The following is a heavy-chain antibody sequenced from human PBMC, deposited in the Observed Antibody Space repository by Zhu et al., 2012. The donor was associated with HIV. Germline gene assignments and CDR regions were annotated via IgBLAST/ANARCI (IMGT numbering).Heavy chain of an antibody. D-gene: IGHD6-19*01. CDR2: MFHGGST. CDR3: ARAVSKSGWFGNFDY. J-gene: IGHJ4*02. CDR1: GYSISSGHY. Sequence: QVQLQESGPGLVKPSETLSLTCTVSGYSISSGHYWGWIRQPPGKGLERIGNMFHGGSTYYNPSLKSRVVISGDTSKNQFSLKLSSVTAADTAVYYCARAVSKSGWFGNFDYWGQGTPVIVSS. V-gene: IGHV4-38-2*02.